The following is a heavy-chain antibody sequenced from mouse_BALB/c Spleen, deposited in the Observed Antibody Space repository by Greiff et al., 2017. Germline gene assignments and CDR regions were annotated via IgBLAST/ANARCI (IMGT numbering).Heavy chain of an antibody. J-gene: IGHJ4*01. CDR2: ISDGGSYT. Sequence: EVKLVESGGGLVKPGGSLKLSCAASGFTFSDYYMYWVRQTPEKRLEWVATISDGGSYTYYPDSVKGRFTISRDNAKNNLYLQMSSLKSEDTAMYYCARGWSRGAMDYWGQGTSVTVSS. CDR3: ARGWSRGAMDY. D-gene: IGHD2-3*01. V-gene: IGHV5-4*02. CDR1: GFTFSDYY.